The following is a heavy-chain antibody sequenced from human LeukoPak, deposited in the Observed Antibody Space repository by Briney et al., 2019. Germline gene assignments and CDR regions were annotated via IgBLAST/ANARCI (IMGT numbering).Heavy chain of an antibody. Sequence: PGGTLRLFCAASGFTFSHYYMSWIPQASGKGLVWVSYLSSRGSPILYAESAKGRFPISSDNAKNSLYLQMNSLRAEDTAVYYCARASNMVRGVKHWGQGTLVTVSS. CDR3: ARASNMVRGVKH. CDR1: GFTFSHYY. V-gene: IGHV3-11*01. CDR2: LSSRGSPI. J-gene: IGHJ1*01. D-gene: IGHD3-10*01.